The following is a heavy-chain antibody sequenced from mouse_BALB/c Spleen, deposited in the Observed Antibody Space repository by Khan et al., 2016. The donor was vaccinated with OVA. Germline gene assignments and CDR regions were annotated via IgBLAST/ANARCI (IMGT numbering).Heavy chain of an antibody. CDR3: ARDGNLDY. Sequence: QVQLQQSGPELVKPGASVKISCKTSGYTFTNSWINWVKQRPGQGPEWIGRIYPGDGNTHYNGKFRGKASLTADTSSSTAHMQLSSLISEDAAVYYVARDGNLDYWGQGTTLTVSS. CDR2: IYPGDGNT. CDR1: GYTFTNSW. J-gene: IGHJ2*01. D-gene: IGHD2-3*01. V-gene: IGHV1-82*01.